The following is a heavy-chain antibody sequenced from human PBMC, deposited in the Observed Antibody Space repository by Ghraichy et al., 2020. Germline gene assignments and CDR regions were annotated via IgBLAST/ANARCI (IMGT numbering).Heavy chain of an antibody. V-gene: IGHV4-61*08. CDR1: GASVNSGGYY. CDR3: TGRTYSSSSQSSSQLT. Sequence: SETLSLTCTVSGASVNSGGYYWTWIRQPSGKGLDWIGYISNSGSTSYNPSLKSRVTISVDTSKNQFSLKLSSLTAADTAVYYCTGRTYSSSSQSSSQLTWGQGTLVTVSS. J-gene: IGHJ4*02. CDR2: ISNSGST. D-gene: IGHD6-6*01.